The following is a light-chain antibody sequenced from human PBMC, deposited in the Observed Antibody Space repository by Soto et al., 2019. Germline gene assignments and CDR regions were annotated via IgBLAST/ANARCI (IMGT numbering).Light chain of an antibody. CDR3: QQYYSYPHT. J-gene: IGKJ1*01. Sequence: AIRMTQSPSSFSASTGDRFTITCRASQGISSYLAWYQQKPEKAPKLLIYAASTLQSGVPSRFSGSGSGTDFTLTISCLQSEDFATYYCQQYYSYPHTFGQGTKVEIK. CDR2: AAS. CDR1: QGISSY. V-gene: IGKV1-8*01.